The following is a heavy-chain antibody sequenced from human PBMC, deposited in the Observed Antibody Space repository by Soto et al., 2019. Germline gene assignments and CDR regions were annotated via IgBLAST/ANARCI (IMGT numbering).Heavy chain of an antibody. V-gene: IGHV3-33*01. Sequence: QVQLVESGGGVVQPGRSLRLSCAASGFTFSSYGMHWVRQAPGKGLEWVAIIWYDGSNKYYADSVKGRFTISRDNSKNTLYLQMNSLRAGDTAVYYCARVGDSSSWDLDYWGQGTLVTVSS. J-gene: IGHJ4*02. D-gene: IGHD6-13*01. CDR3: ARVGDSSSWDLDY. CDR2: IWYDGSNK. CDR1: GFTFSSYG.